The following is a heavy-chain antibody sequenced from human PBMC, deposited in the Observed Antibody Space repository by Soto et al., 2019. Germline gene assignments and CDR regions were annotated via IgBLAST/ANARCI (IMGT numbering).Heavy chain of an antibody. Sequence: ASVKVSCKASGYTFSDFDINWLRQASGQGPEWMGWMNAKSGDTFFAQRFQGKFNMTWHTSLSTAYMEVGSLTSDDTAMYYCARGNPFNYAGFDVWGQGTTVTVSS. CDR1: GYTFSDFD. J-gene: IGHJ6*02. D-gene: IGHD3-16*01. CDR3: ARGNPFNYAGFDV. V-gene: IGHV1-8*01. CDR2: MNAKSGDT.